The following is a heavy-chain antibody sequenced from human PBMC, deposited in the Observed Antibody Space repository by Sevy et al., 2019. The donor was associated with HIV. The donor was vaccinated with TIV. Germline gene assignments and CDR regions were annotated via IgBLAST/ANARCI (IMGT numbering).Heavy chain of an antibody. CDR2: IKSKTDGGTT. V-gene: IGHV3-15*01. Sequence: GGSLRLSCAASGFTFSNAWMSWVRQAPGKGLEWVGRIKSKTDGGTTEYAAPGEDRCTISRDDPRNTLYLQMNSLNTVDTAVYYCTIDHLQSHYYYMDVWGKGTTVTVSS. D-gene: IGHD4-4*01. CDR1: GFTFSNAW. CDR3: TIDHLQSHYYYMDV. J-gene: IGHJ6*03.